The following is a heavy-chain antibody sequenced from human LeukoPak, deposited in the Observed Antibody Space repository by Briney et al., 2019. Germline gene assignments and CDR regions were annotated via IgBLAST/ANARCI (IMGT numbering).Heavy chain of an antibody. D-gene: IGHD4-11*01. Sequence: SVKVSCKASGGTFISYAISWVRQAPGQGLEWMGGIIPIFGTANYAQKFQGRVTITADESTSTAYMELSSLRSEDTAVYYCARVQVETSYGMDVWGQGTTVTVSS. CDR2: IIPIFGTA. CDR1: GGTFISYA. V-gene: IGHV1-69*13. J-gene: IGHJ6*02. CDR3: ARVQVETSYGMDV.